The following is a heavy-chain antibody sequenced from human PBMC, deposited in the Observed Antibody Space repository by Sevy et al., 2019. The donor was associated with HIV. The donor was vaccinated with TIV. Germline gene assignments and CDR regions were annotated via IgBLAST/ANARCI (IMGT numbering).Heavy chain of an antibody. Sequence: GESLKISGKGSGYSFTSYWIGWVRQMPGKGLEWMGIIYPGDSDTRYSPAFQGQVTISADKSISTAYLQWSSLKASDTAMYYCARHQYSSSWNYYYYMDVWGKGTTVTVSS. CDR1: GYSFTSYW. D-gene: IGHD6-13*01. CDR3: ARHQYSSSWNYYYYMDV. V-gene: IGHV5-51*01. CDR2: IYPGDSDT. J-gene: IGHJ6*03.